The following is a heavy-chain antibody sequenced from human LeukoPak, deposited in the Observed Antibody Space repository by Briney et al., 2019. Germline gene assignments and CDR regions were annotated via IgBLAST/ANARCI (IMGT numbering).Heavy chain of an antibody. CDR3: RGQYDFWSGYYRDY. J-gene: IGHJ4*02. Sequence: ETGGSLRLSCTASGFTFGDYAMSWVRQAPGKGLEWVGCIRSKAYGGTTEYAASVKGRFTISRDDSKSIAYLQMNSLKTEDTAVYYCRGQYDFWSGYYRDYWGQGTLVTVSS. V-gene: IGHV3-49*04. CDR2: IRSKAYGGTT. D-gene: IGHD3-3*01. CDR1: GFTFGDYA.